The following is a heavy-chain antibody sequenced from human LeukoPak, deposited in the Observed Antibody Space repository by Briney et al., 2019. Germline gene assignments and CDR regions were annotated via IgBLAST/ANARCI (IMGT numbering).Heavy chain of an antibody. D-gene: IGHD6-19*01. CDR3: AKDIDWLAFED. J-gene: IGHJ4*02. V-gene: IGHV3-23*01. CDR2: IGPSGEKT. Sequence: QPGGSLRLSCAASGFTFNIHGMNWVRQAAGKGPEWVSGIGPSGEKTYYADSVKGRFTISRDNSEKTVYLQMNSLTVEDTAVYYCAKDIDWLAFEDWGQGTLVTVSS. CDR1: GFTFNIHG.